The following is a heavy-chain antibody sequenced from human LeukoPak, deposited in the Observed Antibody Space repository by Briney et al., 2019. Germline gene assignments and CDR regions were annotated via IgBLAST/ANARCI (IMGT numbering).Heavy chain of an antibody. CDR1: GYSFTNYW. CDR3: ARHYGSGSYYNPFDY. D-gene: IGHD3-10*01. V-gene: IGHV5-51*01. J-gene: IGHJ4*02. Sequence: GESLKISCKGSGYSFTNYWIGWVRQMPGKGLEWMGIIYPGDSDTRYSPSFKGQVTISADKSISTAYLQWSSLRASDTAMCYCARHYGSGSYYNPFDYWGQGTLVTVSS. CDR2: IYPGDSDT.